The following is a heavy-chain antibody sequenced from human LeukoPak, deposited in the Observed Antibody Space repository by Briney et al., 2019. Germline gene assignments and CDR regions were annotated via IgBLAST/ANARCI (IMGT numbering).Heavy chain of an antibody. CDR2: IYYSGST. J-gene: IGHJ3*02. Sequence: SETLSLTCTISGGSIRTYYWSWIRQPPGKGLEWIGYIYYSGSTNYNPSLKSRVTISVDTSKNQFSLKLSSVTAADTAVYYCARSTSSLAFDIWGQGTMVTVSS. V-gene: IGHV4-59*01. CDR3: ARSTSSLAFDI. CDR1: GGSIRTYY. D-gene: IGHD2-2*01.